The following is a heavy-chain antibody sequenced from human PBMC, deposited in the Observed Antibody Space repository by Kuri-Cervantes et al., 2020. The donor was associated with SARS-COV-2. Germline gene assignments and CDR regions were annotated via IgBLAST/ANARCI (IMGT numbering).Heavy chain of an antibody. D-gene: IGHD3-22*01. Sequence: GGSLRLSCAASGFTFSSYAMHWVRQAPGKGLEWVSVISSDGINTYYADSVKGRFTISRDNSKDTLYLQMNSLRAEDTAVYYCAKDHQYYYDSSGYYYFGYWGQGTLVTVSS. J-gene: IGHJ4*02. CDR3: AKDHQYYYDSSGYYYFGY. V-gene: IGHV3-30-3*01. CDR2: ISSDGINT. CDR1: GFTFSSYA.